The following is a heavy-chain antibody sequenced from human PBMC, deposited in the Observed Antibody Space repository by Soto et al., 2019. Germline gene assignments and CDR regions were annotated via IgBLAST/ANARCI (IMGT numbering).Heavy chain of an antibody. V-gene: IGHV3-9*01. CDR2: ISWNSGSI. Sequence: EVQLVESGGGLVQPGRSLRLSCAASGFTFDDYAMHWVRQAPGKGLEWVSGISWNSGSIGYADSVKGRFTISRDNAKNSLYLQMNSLRAADTALYYCAKDIYGSGSDWGQGTLVTVSS. J-gene: IGHJ1*01. D-gene: IGHD3-10*01. CDR3: AKDIYGSGSD. CDR1: GFTFDDYA.